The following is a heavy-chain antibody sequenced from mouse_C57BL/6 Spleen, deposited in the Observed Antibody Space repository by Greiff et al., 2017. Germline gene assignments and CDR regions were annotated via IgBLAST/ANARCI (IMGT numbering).Heavy chain of an antibody. Sequence: QVQLQQPGAELVKPGASVKLSCKASGYTFTSYWMHWVKQRPGQGLEWIGMIHPNSGSTNYNEKFKSKATLTVDKSSSTAYMQLSSLTSEDSAVYYCARSYDGYYVGYAMDYWGQGTSVTVSS. D-gene: IGHD2-3*01. J-gene: IGHJ4*01. V-gene: IGHV1-64*01. CDR1: GYTFTSYW. CDR2: IHPNSGST. CDR3: ARSYDGYYVGYAMDY.